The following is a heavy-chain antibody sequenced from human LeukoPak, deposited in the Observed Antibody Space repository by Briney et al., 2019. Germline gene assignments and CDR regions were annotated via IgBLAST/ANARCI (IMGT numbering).Heavy chain of an antibody. CDR1: GGTFSSYA. CDR2: IIPIFGTA. D-gene: IGHD4-23*01. CDR3: ARAIAGGSSDGDPPWYYYYYMDV. J-gene: IGHJ6*03. V-gene: IGHV1-69*06. Sequence: GSSVKVSCKASGGTFSSYAISWVRQAPGQGLEWMGGIIPIFGTANYARKFQGRVTITADKSTSTAYMELSSLRSEDTAVYYCARAIAGGSSDGDPPWYYYYYMDVWGKGTTVTVSS.